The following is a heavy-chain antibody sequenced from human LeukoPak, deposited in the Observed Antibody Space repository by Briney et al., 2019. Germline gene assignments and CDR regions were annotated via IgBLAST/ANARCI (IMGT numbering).Heavy chain of an antibody. CDR3: ARHLGGSSLFDY. J-gene: IGHJ4*02. D-gene: IGHD6-13*01. Sequence: KPSETLSLTRTVSGGSLSSTNYLWGWIRQPPGKGLEWFGSISYTGSTYYNPSLKSPVSISVDTSKNHFSLRLTSVTAADTAVYYCARHLGGSSLFDYWGQGTLVTVSS. CDR1: GGSLSSTNYL. CDR2: ISYTGST. V-gene: IGHV4-39*01.